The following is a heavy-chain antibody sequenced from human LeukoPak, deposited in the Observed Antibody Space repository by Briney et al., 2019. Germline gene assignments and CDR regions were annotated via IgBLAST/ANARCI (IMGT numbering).Heavy chain of an antibody. D-gene: IGHD3/OR15-3a*01. V-gene: IGHV4-4*07. J-gene: IGHJ2*01. CDR2: MSSSGST. CDR1: GASISLYY. CDR3: ARDSRTERPWYFDL. Sequence: KPPETLSLTCTVSGASISLYYWSWIRQPAGKGLEWIGRMSSSGSTNYNPSLKSRVTMSVDTSKNQFSLDLSSVTAADTAVYYCARDSRTERPWYFDLWGRGTLVTVSS.